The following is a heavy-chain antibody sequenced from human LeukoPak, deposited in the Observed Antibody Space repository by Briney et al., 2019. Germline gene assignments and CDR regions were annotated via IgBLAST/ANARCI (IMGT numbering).Heavy chain of an antibody. CDR2: IWYDGSNK. CDR1: GFTFSSYG. J-gene: IGHJ4*02. D-gene: IGHD4-17*01. Sequence: GGSLRLSCAASGFTFSSYGMHWVSQAPGKGLEWVAVIWYDGSNKYYADSVKGRFTISRDNSKNTLYLQMNSLRAEDTAVYYCASLTVTTRLPFDYWGQGTLVTVSS. CDR3: ASLTVTTRLPFDY. V-gene: IGHV3-33*01.